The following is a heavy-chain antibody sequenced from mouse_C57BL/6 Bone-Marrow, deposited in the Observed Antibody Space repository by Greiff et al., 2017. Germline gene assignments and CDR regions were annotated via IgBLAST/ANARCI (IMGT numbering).Heavy chain of an antibody. V-gene: IGHV14-3*01. CDR2: IAPATGTT. CDR3: DRVVTKGYYLDY. Sequence: EVQLQQSVAELVRPGASVKLSCTASGFNIKNTYMHWVKQRPEQGLEWIGRIAPATGTTKYAPKFQGKATLTADTSSNTAYLQLRSLTAEDTAIYYGDRVVTKGYYLDYWGQGTTLTGSS. D-gene: IGHD2-2*01. CDR1: GFNIKNTY. J-gene: IGHJ2*01.